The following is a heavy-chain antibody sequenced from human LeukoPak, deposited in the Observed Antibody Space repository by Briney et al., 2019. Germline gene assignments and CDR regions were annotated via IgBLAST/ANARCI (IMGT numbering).Heavy chain of an antibody. D-gene: IGHD2-2*01. V-gene: IGHV3-23*01. CDR1: GFTFSNYA. CDR2: ISGSGDDT. Sequence: GGPLRLSCAASGFTFSNYALSWVRQAPGKGLEWVSAISGSGDDTYYADSVKGRFTISRDNSKKTLHLQMNSLRAEDTALYYCAKDVCGTTSCYGDFCSYGMDVWGQGTAVTVSS. J-gene: IGHJ6*02. CDR3: AKDVCGTTSCYGDFCSYGMDV.